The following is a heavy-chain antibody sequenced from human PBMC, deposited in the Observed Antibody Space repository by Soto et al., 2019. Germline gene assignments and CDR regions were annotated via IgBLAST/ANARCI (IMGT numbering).Heavy chain of an antibody. CDR3: ANFRSFGWTNHYYTMDV. CDR2: IYPGDSDT. Sequence: GESLKISCKGSGYSFTTYWIGWVRQMPGKGLEWMGIIYPGDSDTRYSPSFQGQVTISADKSISTAYLQWSSLKASDTAMYYCANFRSFGWTNHYYTMDVWGQGTTVTVSS. D-gene: IGHD3-3*01. J-gene: IGHJ6*02. CDR1: GYSFTTYW. V-gene: IGHV5-51*01.